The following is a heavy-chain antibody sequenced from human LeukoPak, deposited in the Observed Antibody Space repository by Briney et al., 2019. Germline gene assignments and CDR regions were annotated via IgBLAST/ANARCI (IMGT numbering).Heavy chain of an antibody. CDR3: AKRGGGGGSPQGNWFDP. Sequence: PSETLSLTCTVSGDSIGSGTYYWGWIRHPPGKGLEWIGSIYYSGSTYYTPSLKSRVTISVDTSKNQFSLRVSSVTAADTAVYYWAKRGGGGGSPQGNWFDPWGQGTLLTVSS. J-gene: IGHJ5*02. CDR2: IYYSGST. D-gene: IGHD2-15*01. V-gene: IGHV4-39*01. CDR1: GDSIGSGTYY.